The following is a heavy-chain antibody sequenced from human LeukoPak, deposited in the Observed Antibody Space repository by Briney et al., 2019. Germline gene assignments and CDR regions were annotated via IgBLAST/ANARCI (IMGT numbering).Heavy chain of an antibody. CDR2: IYYSGST. V-gene: IGHV4-59*08. CDR1: GGSISSYY. Sequence: SETLSLTCTVSGGSISSYYWSWIRQPPGKGLEWIGYIYYSGSTNYNPSLKSRVTISVDTSKNQFSLKLSSVTAADTAVYYCARHYDFWSGYLVAFDIWGQGTMVTVS. D-gene: IGHD3-3*01. CDR3: ARHYDFWSGYLVAFDI. J-gene: IGHJ3*02.